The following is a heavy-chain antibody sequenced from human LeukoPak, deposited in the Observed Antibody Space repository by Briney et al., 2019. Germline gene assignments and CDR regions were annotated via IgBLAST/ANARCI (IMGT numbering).Heavy chain of an antibody. V-gene: IGHV3-48*03. CDR1: GFTFSSYE. CDR2: ISSSGSTI. J-gene: IGHJ4*02. CDR3: ARMYSSGWYPGYYFDY. Sequence: GGSLRLSCAASGFTFSSYEMNWVRQAPGKGLEWVSYISSSGSTIYYADSVKGRFTISRDNAKNSLYLQMNSLRAEDTAVYYCARMYSSGWYPGYYFDYWGQGTLVTVSS. D-gene: IGHD6-19*01.